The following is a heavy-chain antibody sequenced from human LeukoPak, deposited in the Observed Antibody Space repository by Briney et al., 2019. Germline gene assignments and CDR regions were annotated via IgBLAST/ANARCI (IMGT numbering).Heavy chain of an antibody. CDR2: IQYNGTNK. D-gene: IGHD5-18*01. V-gene: IGHV3-30*02. J-gene: IGHJ4*02. Sequence: GGSLRLSCAASGFIFSNYGMHWIRQAPGKGLEWVAFIQYNGTNKDYADSVKGRFTISRDNSKNTVSLQMNSLKPEDTALYYCVKDIRCGYNFGYDQFAYWGQGTLVTVSS. CDR3: VKDIRCGYNFGYDQFAY. CDR1: GFIFSNYG.